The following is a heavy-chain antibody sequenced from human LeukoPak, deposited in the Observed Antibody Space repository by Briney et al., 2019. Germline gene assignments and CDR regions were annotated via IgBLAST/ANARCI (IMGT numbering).Heavy chain of an antibody. Sequence: SETLSLTRAVYGGSFSGYYWSWIRQPPGKGLEWIGEINHSGSTNYNPSLKSRVTISVDTSKNQFSLKLSSVTAADTAVYYCARGPNYGDYVELNWFDPWGQGTLVTVSS. V-gene: IGHV4-34*01. D-gene: IGHD4-17*01. J-gene: IGHJ5*02. CDR2: INHSGST. CDR3: ARGPNYGDYVELNWFDP. CDR1: GGSFSGYY.